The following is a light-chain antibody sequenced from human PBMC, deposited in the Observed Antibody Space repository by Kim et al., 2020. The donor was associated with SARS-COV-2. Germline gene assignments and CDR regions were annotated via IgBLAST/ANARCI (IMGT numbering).Light chain of an antibody. CDR3: QQYHSYYT. J-gene: IGKJ2*01. V-gene: IGKV1-5*01. CDR2: DAS. Sequence: LPDTEGDRVPLHCRASQIISSWLALYQKKAGKPPNLLINDASRLESGVPSRFSGSGSGKEFTLTISSLQPDDFATYYCQQYHSYYTFGQGTKLEI. CDR1: QIISSW.